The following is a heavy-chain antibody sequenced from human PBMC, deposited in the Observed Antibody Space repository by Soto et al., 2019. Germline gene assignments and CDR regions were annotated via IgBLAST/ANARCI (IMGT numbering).Heavy chain of an antibody. CDR2: ILAGGSST. V-gene: IGHV3-23*01. CDR3: AKHTSPVPYSMAV. D-gene: IGHD2-2*02. J-gene: IGHJ6*03. Sequence: EVQLLESGGGLVQPGGSLRLSCAASGFTFGSYAMSWVRQAPGKGLEWVSTILAGGSSTYYADSVKGRFSMSRENSENTLYLQMNSLRAEDTAVYYCAKHTSPVPYSMAVWGKGTTVTVSS. CDR1: GFTFGSYA.